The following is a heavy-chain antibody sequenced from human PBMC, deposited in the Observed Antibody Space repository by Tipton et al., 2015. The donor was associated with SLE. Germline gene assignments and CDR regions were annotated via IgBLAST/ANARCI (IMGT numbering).Heavy chain of an antibody. Sequence: QLVQSGAEVKKPGASVKVSCKTSGYTFTGYYVHWVRQAPGQGLEWMGRIDPDSGGTFYAQKFQGRVSMTRDTSIRTAYMALSSLRSDDSAVYYCARTLLDYYYYMDVWGKGTTVTVSS. CDR3: ARTLLDYYYYMDV. J-gene: IGHJ6*03. CDR1: GYTFTGYY. V-gene: IGHV1-2*06. CDR2: IDPDSGGT.